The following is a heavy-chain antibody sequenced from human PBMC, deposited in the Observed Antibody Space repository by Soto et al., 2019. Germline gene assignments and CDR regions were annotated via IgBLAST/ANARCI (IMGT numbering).Heavy chain of an antibody. V-gene: IGHV4-39*01. J-gene: IGHJ5*02. D-gene: IGHD3-10*01. CDR3: ARRQLLWFPHGLGWFDP. Sequence: QLQLQESGPGLVKPSETLSLTCTVSGGSISSSSYYWGWIRQPPGKGLEWIGSIYYSGSTYYNPSLKSRVPISVDTSKNQFSLKLSSVTAADTAVYYCARRQLLWFPHGLGWFDPWGQGTLVTVSS. CDR1: GGSISSSSYY. CDR2: IYYSGST.